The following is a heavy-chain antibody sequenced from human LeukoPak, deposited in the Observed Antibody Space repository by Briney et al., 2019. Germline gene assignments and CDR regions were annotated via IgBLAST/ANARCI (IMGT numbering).Heavy chain of an antibody. Sequence: GGSLRLSCAASGFTFSSYAMSWVRQAPGKGLEWVAVISYDGSNKYYADSVKGRFTISRDNSKNTLYLQMNSLRAEDTAVYYCAKDGPYSSRWSYFDYWGQGTLVTVSS. CDR2: ISYDGSNK. J-gene: IGHJ4*02. V-gene: IGHV3-30*18. D-gene: IGHD6-13*01. CDR1: GFTFSSYA. CDR3: AKDGPYSSRWSYFDY.